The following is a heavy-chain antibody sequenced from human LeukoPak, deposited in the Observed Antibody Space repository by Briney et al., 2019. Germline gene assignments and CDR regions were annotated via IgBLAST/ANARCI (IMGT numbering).Heavy chain of an antibody. V-gene: IGHV4-34*01. Sequence: SETLSLTCAVYGGSFSGYYWSWIRQPPGKGLKWIGEINHSGSTNYNPSLKSRVTILVDTSKNQFSLRLSSVTAADTAVYYCAREYSSSSGRRAFDIWGQGTMVTVSS. D-gene: IGHD6-6*01. CDR1: GGSFSGYY. J-gene: IGHJ3*02. CDR3: AREYSSSSGRRAFDI. CDR2: INHSGST.